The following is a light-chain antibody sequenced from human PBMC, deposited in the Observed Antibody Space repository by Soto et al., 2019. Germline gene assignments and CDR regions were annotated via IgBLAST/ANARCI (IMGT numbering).Light chain of an antibody. V-gene: IGKV1-39*01. CDR1: QTIRKY. J-gene: IGKJ5*01. Sequence: DIQMTQSPSSLSASVGDRVSITCRASQTIRKYSNWYQQKPGKAPELPIHSASTLQTGVPSRCSGSGSGTDFALTITSLQPEDFATYYCQQSYTTPVTFGQGTRLEIK. CDR3: QQSYTTPVT. CDR2: SAS.